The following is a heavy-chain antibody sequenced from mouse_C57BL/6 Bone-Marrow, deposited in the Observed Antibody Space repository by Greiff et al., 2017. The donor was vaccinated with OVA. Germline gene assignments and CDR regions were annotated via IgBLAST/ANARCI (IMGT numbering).Heavy chain of an antibody. J-gene: IGHJ3*01. CDR2: IDPENGDT. CDR3: TTSGATWFAY. V-gene: IGHV14-4*01. Sequence: VQLQQSGAELVRPGASVTLSCTASGFNIKDDYMHWVKQRPEQGLEWIGWIDPENGDTEYASKFQGKATITADTSSNTAYLQLSSLTSEDTAVYYCTTSGATWFAYWGQGTLVTVSA. D-gene: IGHD3-1*01. CDR1: GFNIKDDY.